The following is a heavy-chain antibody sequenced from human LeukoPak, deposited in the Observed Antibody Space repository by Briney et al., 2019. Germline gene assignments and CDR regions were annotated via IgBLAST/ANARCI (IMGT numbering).Heavy chain of an antibody. CDR3: ARERYGGFDPENFDY. CDR2: ISYDGSNK. V-gene: IGHV3-30-3*01. Sequence: PGGSLRLSRAASGFTFSSYAMHWVRQAPGKGLEWVAVISYDGSNKYYADSVKGRFTISRDNSKNTLYLQMNSLRAEDTAVYYCARERYGGFDPENFDYWGQGTLVTVSS. J-gene: IGHJ4*02. D-gene: IGHD5-12*01. CDR1: GFTFSSYA.